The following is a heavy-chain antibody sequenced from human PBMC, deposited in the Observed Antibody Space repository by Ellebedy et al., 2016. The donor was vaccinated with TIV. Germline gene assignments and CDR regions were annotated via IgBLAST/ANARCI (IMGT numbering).Heavy chain of an antibody. Sequence: GESLKISCAASGFTFNNYAMHSVRQAPGKGLEWVAIISYDGSSKYYADSVKGRFTISRDNSMTTLSLEMDSLRAEDTAVYYCARDLDKTSGWYGGAAYWGQGTLVTVSS. CDR1: GFTFNNYA. J-gene: IGHJ4*02. CDR2: ISYDGSSK. V-gene: IGHV3-30-3*01. CDR3: ARDLDKTSGWYGGAAY. D-gene: IGHD6-19*01.